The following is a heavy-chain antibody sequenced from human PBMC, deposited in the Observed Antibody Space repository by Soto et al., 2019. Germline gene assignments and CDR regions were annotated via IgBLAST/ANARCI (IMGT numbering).Heavy chain of an antibody. CDR3: ARDGGSSSRYYYGMDF. V-gene: IGHV3-30*04. D-gene: IGHD6-6*01. CDR2: ISYDGSNK. J-gene: IGHJ6*02. Sequence: GGSLRLSCAASGFTFSSYAMHWVRQAPGKGLEWVAVISYDGSNKYYADSVKGRFTISRDNSKNTLYLQMNSLRAEDTAVYYCARDGGSSSRYYYGMDFWGQGTTVTVSS. CDR1: GFTFSSYA.